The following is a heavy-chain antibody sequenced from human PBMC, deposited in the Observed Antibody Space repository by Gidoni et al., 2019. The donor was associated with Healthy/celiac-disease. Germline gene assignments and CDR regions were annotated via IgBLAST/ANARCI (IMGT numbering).Heavy chain of an antibody. CDR1: GYTFTGYY. CDR2: INPNSGGT. D-gene: IGHD3-10*01. V-gene: IGHV1-2*04. Sequence: QVQLVQSGAEVKKPGASVKVSCKASGYTFTGYYMHWVRQAPGQGLEWMGWINPNSGGTNYAQKFQGWVTMTRDTSISTAYMELSRLRSDDTAVYYCARGTVRDYYGSGSTVAVDYWGQGTLVTVSS. J-gene: IGHJ4*02. CDR3: ARGTVRDYYGSGSTVAVDY.